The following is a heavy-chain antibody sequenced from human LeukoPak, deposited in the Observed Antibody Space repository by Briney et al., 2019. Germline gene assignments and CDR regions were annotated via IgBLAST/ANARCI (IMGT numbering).Heavy chain of an antibody. J-gene: IGHJ6*03. CDR1: GFTVSSNY. Sequence: GGSLRLSCAASGFTVSSNYMSWVRQAPGEGLEWVAVIYSGGSTYYADSVKGRFTISRDDSKNTLYLQMNSLRAEDTAVYYCAKDMEGIVVVPAAIRNYYYYMDVWGKGTTVTVSS. CDR3: AKDMEGIVVVPAAIRNYYYYMDV. CDR2: IYSGGST. V-gene: IGHV3-53*01. D-gene: IGHD2-2*02.